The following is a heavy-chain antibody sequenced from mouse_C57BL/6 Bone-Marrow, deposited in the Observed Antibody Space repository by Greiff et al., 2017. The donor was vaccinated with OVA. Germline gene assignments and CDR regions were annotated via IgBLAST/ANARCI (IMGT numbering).Heavy chain of an antibody. V-gene: IGHV3-6*01. J-gene: IGHJ4*01. CDR3: ARVGNYAYYAMDY. CDR2: IRYDGSN. D-gene: IGHD2-1*01. Sequence: EVKLQESGPGLVKPSQSLSLTCSVTGYSITSGYYWNWIRQFPGNKLEWMGYIRYDGSNNYNPSLKNRISITRDTSKNQFFLKLNSVTTEDTATYYCARVGNYAYYAMDYWGQGTSVTVSS. CDR1: GYSITSGYY.